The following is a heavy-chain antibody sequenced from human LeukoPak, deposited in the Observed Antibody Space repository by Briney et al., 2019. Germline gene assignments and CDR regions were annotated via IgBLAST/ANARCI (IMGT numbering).Heavy chain of an antibody. V-gene: IGHV3-74*01. CDR1: GFTLSSYW. CDR2: INGDGTST. Sequence: GGSLRLSCAASGFTLSSYWMHWVRQAPGKGLVWVSRINGDGTSTSYADSVKGRFTSSRDNAKNTLYLQMNSLRVEDTAVYYCTSHLRAVRDYWGQGTLVTVSS. J-gene: IGHJ4*02. D-gene: IGHD1-26*01. CDR3: TSHLRAVRDY.